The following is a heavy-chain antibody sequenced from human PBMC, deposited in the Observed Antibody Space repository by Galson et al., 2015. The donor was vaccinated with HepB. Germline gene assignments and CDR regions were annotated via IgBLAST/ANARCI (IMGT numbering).Heavy chain of an antibody. CDR1: GYDFTTHG. Sequence: SVKVSCKASGYDFTTHGVSWVRQAPGKGLEWMGWVSTLDGNTSYAQKFHGRVTLTTDPSTTTVYMDLTGLRSDDTAVYYCASQFYAFRNGHYYYRMDVWGEGTRVTVSS. V-gene: IGHV1-18*01. J-gene: IGHJ6*04. CDR2: VSTLDGNT. CDR3: ASQFYAFRNGHYYYRMDV. D-gene: IGHD2-8*01.